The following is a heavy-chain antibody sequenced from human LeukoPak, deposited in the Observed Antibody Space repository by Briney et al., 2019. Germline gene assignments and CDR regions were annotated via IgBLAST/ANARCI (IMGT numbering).Heavy chain of an antibody. Sequence: SETLSLTCAVSGYSISSGYYWGWIRQPPGRGLEWIGSIYHSGSTYYNPSLKSRVTISVDTSKNQFSLKLSSVTAADTAVYYCARWGYYDILTGYSPWYFDYWGQGTLVTVSS. V-gene: IGHV4-38-2*01. J-gene: IGHJ4*02. CDR2: IYHSGST. CDR3: ARWGYYDILTGYSPWYFDY. D-gene: IGHD3-9*01. CDR1: GYSISSGYY.